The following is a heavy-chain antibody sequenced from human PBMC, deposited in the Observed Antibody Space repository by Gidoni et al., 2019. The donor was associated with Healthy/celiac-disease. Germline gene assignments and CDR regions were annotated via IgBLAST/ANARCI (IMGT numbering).Heavy chain of an antibody. Sequence: EVQLVESGGGLVQPGRSLRLSCAASGFTFDYYAMHWVRQAPGKGLEWVSGISWNSGSIGYADSVKGRFTISRDNAKNSLYLQMNSLRAEDTALYYCAKDGEKRPMIVVVMGGFDYWGQGTLVTVSS. CDR2: ISWNSGSI. D-gene: IGHD3-22*01. J-gene: IGHJ4*02. V-gene: IGHV3-9*01. CDR1: GFTFDYYA. CDR3: AKDGEKRPMIVVVMGGFDY.